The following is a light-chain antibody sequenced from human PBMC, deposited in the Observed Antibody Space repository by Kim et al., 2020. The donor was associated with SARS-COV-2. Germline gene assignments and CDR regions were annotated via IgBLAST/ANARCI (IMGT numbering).Light chain of an antibody. Sequence: VAGSPGQTASISCSGDNLGDKFVCWYQQRPGQSPLLVIYQDDKRPSGIPERFSGSNSGGTATLTISGTQAMDEADYYCQAWDNGVVFGGGTQLTVL. V-gene: IGLV3-1*01. CDR2: QDD. J-gene: IGLJ2*01. CDR1: NLGDKF. CDR3: QAWDNGVV.